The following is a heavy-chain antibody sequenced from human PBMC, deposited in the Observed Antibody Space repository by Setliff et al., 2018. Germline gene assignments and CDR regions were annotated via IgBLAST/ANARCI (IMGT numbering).Heavy chain of an antibody. CDR1: GYTFTINH. V-gene: IGHV1-2*02. CDR2: IDPNSGVT. J-gene: IGHJ3*02. D-gene: IGHD7-27*01. CDR3: AFSKVWGTRLKPGERVSTSHRDPVSGALNI. Sequence: ASVKVSCKASGYTFTINHLYWVRQAPGQGLECMGWIDPNSGVTHYGQKFQGRVSMTRDTSISTAFMELSGLTSDDTAVYYCAFSKVWGTRLKPGERVSTSHRDPVSGALNIWGQGTMVTVSS.